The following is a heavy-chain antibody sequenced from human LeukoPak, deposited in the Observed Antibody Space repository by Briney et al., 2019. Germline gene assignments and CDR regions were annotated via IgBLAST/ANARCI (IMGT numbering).Heavy chain of an antibody. V-gene: IGHV3-21*01. CDR2: ISSSSSYI. CDR1: GFTFSSYS. D-gene: IGHD4-17*01. J-gene: IGHJ4*02. Sequence: GGSLRLSCAASGFTFSSYSMNWVRQAPGKGLEWVSSISSSSSYIYYADSVKGRFAISRDNAKNSLYLQMNSLRAEDTAVYYCRAVMTTIYFDYWGQGTLVTVSS. CDR3: RAVMTTIYFDY.